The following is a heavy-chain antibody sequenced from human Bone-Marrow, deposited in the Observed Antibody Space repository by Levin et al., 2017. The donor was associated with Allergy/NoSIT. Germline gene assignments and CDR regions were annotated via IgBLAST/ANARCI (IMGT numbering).Heavy chain of an antibody. CDR1: GFTFRSHA. J-gene: IGHJ4*02. V-gene: IGHV3-30*14. CDR3: ARNGWLIRGDIYYFDS. Sequence: QAGGSLRLSCAASGFTFRSHAMHWVRQAPGKGLEWVAVISYDGSKSLADSVKGRFTISRDNSRNTFHVQMNSLKPEDTGVYYCARNGWLIRGDIYYFDSWGQGIWVTVSS. CDR2: ISYDGSK. D-gene: IGHD3-10*01.